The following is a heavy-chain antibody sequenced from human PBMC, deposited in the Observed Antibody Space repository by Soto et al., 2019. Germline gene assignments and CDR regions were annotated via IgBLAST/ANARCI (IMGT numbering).Heavy chain of an antibody. D-gene: IGHD2-2*01. CDR3: ARGSTMVPTGGSDYYNDRGG. CDR2: IYPGDSDT. Sequence: GESLKISCKGSGYSFTSYWIGWVRQMPGKGLEWMGIIYPGDSDTRYSPSFQGQVTISADKSISTAYLQWSSLKASDTAMSYCARGSTMVPTGGSDYYNDRGGWEKGTRVASSS. V-gene: IGHV5-51*01. J-gene: IGHJ6*01. CDR1: GYSFTSYW.